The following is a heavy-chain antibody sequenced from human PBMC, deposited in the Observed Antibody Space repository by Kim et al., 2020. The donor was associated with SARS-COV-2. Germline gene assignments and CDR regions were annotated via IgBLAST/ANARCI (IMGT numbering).Heavy chain of an antibody. CDR2: INPNSGGT. J-gene: IGHJ6*02. V-gene: IGHV1-2*02. Sequence: ASVKVSCKASGYTFTGYYMHWVRQAPGQGLEWMGWINPNSGGTNYAQKFQGRVTMTRDTSISTAYMELSRLRSDDTAVYYCARDPHYYGSGSSSRYYYYYGMDVWGQGTTVTVSS. CDR3: ARDPHYYGSGSSSRYYYYYGMDV. D-gene: IGHD3-10*01. CDR1: GYTFTGYY.